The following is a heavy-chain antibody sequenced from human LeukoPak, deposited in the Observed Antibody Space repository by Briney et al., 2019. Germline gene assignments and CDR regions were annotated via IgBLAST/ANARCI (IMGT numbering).Heavy chain of an antibody. V-gene: IGHV5-51*01. CDR3: ARLGLRYFDWSSYYLGY. Sequence: GKPLKSSRKRTGYSLTSDWIGLVGETVEKNLEWIGIIYPGDSDTRYSPSFQGQVTISADNSISTVYLQCSSLKASHTAMYYCARLGLRYFDWSSYYLGYLGQGILVTVSS. J-gene: IGHJ4*02. D-gene: IGHD3-9*01. CDR1: GYSLTSDW. CDR2: IYPGDSDT.